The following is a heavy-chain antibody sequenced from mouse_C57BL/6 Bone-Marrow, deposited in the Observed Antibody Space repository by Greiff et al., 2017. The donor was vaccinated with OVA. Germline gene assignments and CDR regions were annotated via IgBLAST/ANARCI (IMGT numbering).Heavy chain of an antibody. CDR2: IDPSDSYT. CDR3: ARWGYYSNYLYYFDY. CDR1: GYTFTSYW. Sequence: QVQLQQSGAELVKPGASVKLSRKASGYTFTSYWMQWVKQRPGQGLEWIGEIDPSDSYTNYNQKFKGKATLTVDTSSSTAYMQLSSLTSEDSAVYYCARWGYYSNYLYYFDYWGQGTTLTVSS. V-gene: IGHV1-50*01. D-gene: IGHD2-5*01. J-gene: IGHJ2*01.